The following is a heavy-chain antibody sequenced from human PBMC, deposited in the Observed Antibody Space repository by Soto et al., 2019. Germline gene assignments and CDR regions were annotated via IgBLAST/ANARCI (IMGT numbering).Heavy chain of an antibody. CDR1: GYTFSDYY. J-gene: IGHJ4*02. V-gene: IGHV1-2*02. CDR2: INPNSGGT. Sequence: ASVKVSCKASGYTFSDYYIHWVRQAPGQGLEWMGWINPNSGGTKYAPKFQGGVTMTRDTSITTAYLQWTSLRASDTAMYYCARVRILSGLFRSFDYWGQGTQVTVSS. CDR3: ARVRILSGLFRSFDY. D-gene: IGHD3-10*01.